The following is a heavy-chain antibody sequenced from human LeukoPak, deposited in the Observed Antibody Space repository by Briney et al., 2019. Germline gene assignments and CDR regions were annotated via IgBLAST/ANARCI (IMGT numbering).Heavy chain of an antibody. V-gene: IGHV3-74*01. D-gene: IGHD1-1*01. Sequence: GGSLRLSCAASGFTFSSYAMSWVRQAPGEGLVWVSRINNDGTSTTHADSVQGRFTISRDNAKSTLYLQMNSLRAEDTAVYYCVRDSGTGYFDYWGQGTLVTVSS. CDR3: VRDSGTGYFDY. CDR1: GFTFSSYA. J-gene: IGHJ4*02. CDR2: INNDGTST.